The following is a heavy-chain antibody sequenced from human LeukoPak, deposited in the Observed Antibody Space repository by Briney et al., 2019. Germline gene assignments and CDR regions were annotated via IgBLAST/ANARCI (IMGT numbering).Heavy chain of an antibody. CDR3: ARDLGGEWELLGGGYNWFDP. D-gene: IGHD1-26*01. J-gene: IGHJ5*02. CDR1: GDSVSSNSAA. CDR2: TYYRSKWYN. Sequence: SQTLSLTCALSGDSVSSNSAAWNWIRQSPSRGLEWLGRTYYRSKWYNDYAVSVKSRITINPDTSKNQFSLQLNSVTPEDTAVYYCARDLGGEWELLGGGYNWFDPWGQGTLVTVSS. V-gene: IGHV6-1*01.